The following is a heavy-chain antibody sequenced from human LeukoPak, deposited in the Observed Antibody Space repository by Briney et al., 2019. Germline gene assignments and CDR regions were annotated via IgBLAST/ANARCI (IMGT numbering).Heavy chain of an antibody. CDR2: INLNSGGT. J-gene: IGHJ4*02. CDR3: ARDQLRLDEDYGDYVYYFDY. V-gene: IGHV1-2*02. CDR1: GYTITGYY. D-gene: IGHD4-17*01. Sequence: ASVKVSCKASGYTITGYYMHWVRQAPGQGLEWMGWINLNSGGTNYAQKFQGRVTMTRDTSISTAYMELSRLRSDDTAVYYCARDQLRLDEDYGDYVYYFDYWGQGTLVTVSS.